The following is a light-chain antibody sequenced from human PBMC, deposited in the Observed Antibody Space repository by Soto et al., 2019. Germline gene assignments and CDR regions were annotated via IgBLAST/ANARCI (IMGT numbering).Light chain of an antibody. V-gene: IGKV1-5*03. CDR1: QSIGTW. CDR3: QQYNSHPWT. Sequence: DIQMTQSPSTLSASVGDRVTITCRASQSIGTWLAWHQQKPGRVPKLLIYKASDLQNGVPSRFSGSGSGTEFPLAITSLQPEDFATYYCQQYNSHPWTFGQGTKVEIK. J-gene: IGKJ1*01. CDR2: KAS.